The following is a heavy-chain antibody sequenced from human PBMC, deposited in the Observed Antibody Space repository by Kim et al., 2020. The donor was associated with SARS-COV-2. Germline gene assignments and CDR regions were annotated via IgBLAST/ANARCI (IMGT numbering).Heavy chain of an antibody. CDR2: ISATGDSK. D-gene: IGHD3-3*01. CDR1: GFTFKNYE. V-gene: IGHV3-48*03. J-gene: IGHJ5*02. Sequence: GGSLRLSCTASGFTFKNYEMHWVRQAPGKGLEWLSYISATGDSKYYADSVRGRFTISRDNAQNSLSFQMNSLRVDDTGVYFCARDRITVFGGVWFEPWG. CDR3: ARDRITVFGGVWFEP.